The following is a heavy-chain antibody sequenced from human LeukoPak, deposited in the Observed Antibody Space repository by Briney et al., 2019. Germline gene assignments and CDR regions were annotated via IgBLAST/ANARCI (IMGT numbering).Heavy chain of an antibody. D-gene: IGHD2-2*01. CDR1: GYTFSDYA. CDR2: IDAGNGDT. J-gene: IGHJ4*02. Sequence: ASVKVSCKASGYTFSDYAMHWVRQAPGQRFEWMGWIDAGNGDTRYSQKFQGRVTITRDTSASTAYIELRGLRSEDTAMYYCARGGTSDWPLDHWGQETLVTISS. V-gene: IGHV1-3*01. CDR3: ARGGTSDWPLDH.